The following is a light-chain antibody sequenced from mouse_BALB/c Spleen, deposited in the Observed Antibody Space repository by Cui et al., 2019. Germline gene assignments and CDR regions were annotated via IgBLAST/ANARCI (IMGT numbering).Light chain of an antibody. J-gene: IGKJ1*01. CDR1: QGISSN. V-gene: IGKV14-100*01. Sequence: DILMTQSPSSMSVSLGDTVSITCHASQGISSNIGWLQQKPGKSFKGLIYHGTNLEDGVPSRFSGSGSGAHYSLTLSSLESEDFADYYCVQYAQFPPTFGGGTKLEIK. CDR2: HGT. CDR3: VQYAQFPPT.